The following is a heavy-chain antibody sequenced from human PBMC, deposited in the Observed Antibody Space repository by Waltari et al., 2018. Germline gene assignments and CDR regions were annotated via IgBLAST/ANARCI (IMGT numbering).Heavy chain of an antibody. J-gene: IGHJ3*02. CDR3: AKIVVLDAFDI. D-gene: IGHD1-26*01. CDR1: GFTFSSYG. CDR2: IRYDGSNK. V-gene: IGHV3-30*02. Sequence: QVQLVESGGGVVQPGGSLRLSCAASGFTFSSYGMHWVRQAPGKGLEWVAFIRYDGSNKYDADSVKCRFTISRDNSKNTLYLQMNSLRAEDTAVYYCAKIVVLDAFDIWGQGTMVTVSS.